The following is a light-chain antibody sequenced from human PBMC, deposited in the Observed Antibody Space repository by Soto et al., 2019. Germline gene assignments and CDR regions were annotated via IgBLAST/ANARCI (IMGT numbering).Light chain of an antibody. V-gene: IGKV3-20*01. J-gene: IGKJ1*01. CDR1: QSVSSSY. CDR2: GAS. CDR3: QQYGSSPPWT. Sequence: EIVLTQSPGTLSLSPGERATLSCRASQSVSSSYLAWYQQKPGQAPRLLIYGASSRATGIPDRFSGSGSGTDFTLTINRLEPEAFAVYYCQQYGSSPPWTFGQGTKVEIK.